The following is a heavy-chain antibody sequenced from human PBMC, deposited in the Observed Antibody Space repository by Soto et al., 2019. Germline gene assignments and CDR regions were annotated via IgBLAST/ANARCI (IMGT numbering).Heavy chain of an antibody. CDR1: GYTFTGYY. CDR2: INPNSGGT. J-gene: IGHJ4*02. Sequence: GASVKVSCKASGYTFTGYYMHWVRQAPGQGLEWMGWINPNSGGTNYAQKFQGRVTMTRDTSISTAYMELGRLRSDDTAVYYCTRAGRGYSYGYPLFDYWGQGTLVTVSS. V-gene: IGHV1-2*02. CDR3: TRAGRGYSYGYPLFDY. D-gene: IGHD5-18*01.